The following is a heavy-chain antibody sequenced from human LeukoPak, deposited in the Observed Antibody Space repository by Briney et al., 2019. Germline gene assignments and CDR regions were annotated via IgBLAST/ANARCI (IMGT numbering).Heavy chain of an antibody. CDR3: ARYSHYGDYYFDY. CDR2: INHSGST. D-gene: IGHD4-17*01. Sequence: TSATLSLTCAVYGGSFSGYYWSWIRQPPGKGLEWIGEINHSGSTNYNPSLKSRVTISVDTSKNQFSLKLSSVTAADTAVYYCARYSHYGDYYFDYWGQGTLVTVSS. V-gene: IGHV4-34*01. J-gene: IGHJ4*02. CDR1: GGSFSGYY.